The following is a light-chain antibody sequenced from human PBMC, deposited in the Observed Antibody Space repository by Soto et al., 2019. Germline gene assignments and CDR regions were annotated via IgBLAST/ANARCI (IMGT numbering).Light chain of an antibody. J-gene: IGKJ3*01. Sequence: AIQMTQSPSSLSSSVGDRVTITCRASQDIRNDLGWYQHKPGKAPNLLIYNASSLQSGVPSRFNGRGSGTDFTLTISSLQPEDSATYYCLQDDSYPRTFGPGTKVDVK. CDR1: QDIRND. CDR3: LQDDSYPRT. V-gene: IGKV1-6*01. CDR2: NAS.